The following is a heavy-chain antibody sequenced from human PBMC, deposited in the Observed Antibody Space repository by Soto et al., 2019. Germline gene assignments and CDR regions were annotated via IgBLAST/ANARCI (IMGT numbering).Heavy chain of an antibody. CDR3: AKDRSVDTRDWFDP. V-gene: IGHV3-23*01. D-gene: IGHD5-18*01. J-gene: IGHJ5*02. CDR1: VFKFNTFA. Sequence: PGGSLRLSCAASVFKFNTFAMNWVRQAPGKGLEWVSGITGSGGSTYYADSVKGRFTISRDNSKNTLYLQMNSLRADDTAVYYCAKDRSVDTRDWFDPWGQGTLVTVSS. CDR2: ITGSGGST.